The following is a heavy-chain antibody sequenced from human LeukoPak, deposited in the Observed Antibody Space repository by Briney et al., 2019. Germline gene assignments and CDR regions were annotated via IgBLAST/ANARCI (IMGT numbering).Heavy chain of an antibody. Sequence: TSETLSLTCTVSGGSISSHYWSWIRQPPGKGLEWIGYIYYSGSTNYNPSLKSRVTISVDTSKNQFSLKLSSVTAADAAVYYCARGPRPFGSGKYFDYWGQGTLVTVSS. CDR2: IYYSGST. CDR1: GGSISSHY. CDR3: ARGPRPFGSGKYFDY. V-gene: IGHV4-59*11. D-gene: IGHD3-10*01. J-gene: IGHJ4*02.